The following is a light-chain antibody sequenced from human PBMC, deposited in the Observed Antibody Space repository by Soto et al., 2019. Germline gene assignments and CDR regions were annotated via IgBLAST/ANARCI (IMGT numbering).Light chain of an antibody. Sequence: EILLTQSPDTLSLSPGERATLSCRAAQSVGTRLAWYQHKTGQAPRLLISGASSRATGIPDRFTGSGSETSFTLTISRLEPEDFAVYYCQDRGNWPIFTFGGGTKVDIK. CDR3: QDRGNWPIFT. CDR2: GAS. V-gene: IGKV3-11*01. J-gene: IGKJ4*01. CDR1: QSVGTR.